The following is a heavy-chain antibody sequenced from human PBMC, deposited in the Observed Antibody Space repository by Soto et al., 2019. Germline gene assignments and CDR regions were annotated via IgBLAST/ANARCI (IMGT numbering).Heavy chain of an antibody. CDR1: GYSFTSYW. CDR3: ARQASTIFVVVKDYYYYYGMYV. D-gene: IGHD3-3*01. CDR2: IYPGDSDT. V-gene: IGHV5-51*01. J-gene: IGHJ6*02. Sequence: PGESLKISCKGSGYSFTSYWIGWVRQMPGKGLEWMGIIYPGDSDTRYSPSFQGQVTISADKSISTAYLQWSSLKASDTAMYYCARQASTIFVVVKDYYYYYGMYVWGQGTSVIVSS.